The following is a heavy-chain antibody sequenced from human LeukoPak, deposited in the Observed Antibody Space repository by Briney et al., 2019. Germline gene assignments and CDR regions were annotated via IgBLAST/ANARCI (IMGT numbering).Heavy chain of an antibody. V-gene: IGHV2-5*01. Sequence: SGPTLVKPTQTLTLTCTFSGFSLSTSGVGVGWIRQPPGKALEWLALIYWNDDKRYSPSLKSGLTITKDTSKNQVVLTMTNMDPVDTATYYCAHRSYYDSSGYYREIDFDYWGQGTLVTVSS. D-gene: IGHD3-22*01. CDR1: GFSLSTSGVG. CDR2: IYWNDDK. CDR3: AHRSYYDSSGYYREIDFDY. J-gene: IGHJ4*02.